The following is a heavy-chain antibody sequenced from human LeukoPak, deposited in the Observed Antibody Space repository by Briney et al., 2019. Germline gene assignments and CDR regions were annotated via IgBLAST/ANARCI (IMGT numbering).Heavy chain of an antibody. Sequence: GGSLRLSCAASGFTFSSYAMSWVRQVPGKGLEWVSAISGSGGSTYYADSVKGRFTISRDNSKNTLYLQMNSLRAEDTAVYYCAKVRVGATLYFDYWGQGTLVTVSS. CDR2: ISGSGGST. CDR1: GFTFSSYA. D-gene: IGHD1-26*01. J-gene: IGHJ4*02. CDR3: AKVRVGATLYFDY. V-gene: IGHV3-23*01.